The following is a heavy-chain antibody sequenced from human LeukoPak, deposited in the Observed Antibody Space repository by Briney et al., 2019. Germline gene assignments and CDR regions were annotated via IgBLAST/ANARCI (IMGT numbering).Heavy chain of an antibody. V-gene: IGHV1-69*05. CDR3: ARHRRGGSSWPPDYYYYMDV. CDR1: GGTFSSYA. Sequence: GASVKVSCKASGGTFSSYAISWLRQAPGQGLEWMGRIIPIFGTANYAQKFQGRVTITTDESTSTAYMELSSLRSEDTAVYYCARHRRGGSSWPPDYYYYMDVWGKGTTVTVSS. J-gene: IGHJ6*03. D-gene: IGHD1-26*01. CDR2: IIPIFGTA.